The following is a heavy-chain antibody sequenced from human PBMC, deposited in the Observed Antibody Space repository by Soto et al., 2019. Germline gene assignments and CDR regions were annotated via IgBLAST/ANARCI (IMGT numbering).Heavy chain of an antibody. CDR3: AKDSGRNYYDSSGYAH. CDR2: ISGSGGST. CDR1: GFTFSSYA. V-gene: IGHV3-23*01. D-gene: IGHD3-22*01. J-gene: IGHJ4*02. Sequence: GGSLRLSCAASGFTFSSYAMSWVRQAPGKGLEWVSAISGSGGSTYYADSVKGRFTISRDNSKNTLYLQMNSLRAEDTAVYYCAKDSGRNYYDSSGYAHWGQGTLVTAPQ.